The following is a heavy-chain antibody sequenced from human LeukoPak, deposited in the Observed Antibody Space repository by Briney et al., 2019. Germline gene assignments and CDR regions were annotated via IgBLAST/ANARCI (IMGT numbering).Heavy chain of an antibody. V-gene: IGHV1-2*06. CDR1: GYTFTGYY. CDR3: ARDRPLGYCSSTSCYSIDP. J-gene: IGHJ5*02. Sequence: ASVKVSCKVSGYTFTGYYMHWVRQAPGQGLEWMGRINPNSGGTNYAQKFQGRVTMTRDTSISTAYMELSRLRSDDTAVYYCARDRPLGYCSSTSCYSIDPWGQGTLVTVSS. CDR2: INPNSGGT. D-gene: IGHD2-2*01.